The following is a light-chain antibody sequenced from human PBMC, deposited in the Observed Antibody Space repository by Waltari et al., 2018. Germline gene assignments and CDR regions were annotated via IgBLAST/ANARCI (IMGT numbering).Light chain of an antibody. CDR3: QSYDSSLSARV. CDR1: SSNIGSPHD. CDR2: GNT. V-gene: IGLV1-40*01. J-gene: IGLJ3*02. Sequence: QSVLTQPPSVSGAPGQRVTISCTGSSSNIGSPHDVHWYQQLPGTAPKLLIYGNTNRPSGVLDRFSGAKSGTSTSLAITGLQAGDEADYYCQSYDSSLSARVFGGGTKLTVL.